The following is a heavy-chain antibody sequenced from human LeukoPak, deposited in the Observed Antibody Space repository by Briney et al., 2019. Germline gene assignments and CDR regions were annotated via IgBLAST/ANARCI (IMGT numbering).Heavy chain of an antibody. CDR3: ARGLTSITIFGVDRYYFDY. J-gene: IGHJ4*02. D-gene: IGHD3-3*01. CDR1: GYSISSGYY. CDR2: IYYSGST. Sequence: SETLSLTCTVSGYSISSGYYWGWIRQPPGKGLEWIGSIYYSGSTYYNPSLKSRVTISVDTSKNQFSLKLSSVTAADTAVYYCARGLTSITIFGVDRYYFDYWGQGTLVTVSS. V-gene: IGHV4-38-2*02.